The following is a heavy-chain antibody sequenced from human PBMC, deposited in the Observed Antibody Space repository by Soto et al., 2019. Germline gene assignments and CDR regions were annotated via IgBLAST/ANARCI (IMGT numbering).Heavy chain of an antibody. D-gene: IGHD3-22*01. V-gene: IGHV3-23*01. CDR2: ISGSGGST. CDR3: AKVRTPYYYDSSGQYYFDY. J-gene: IGHJ4*02. CDR1: GFTFSSYA. Sequence: GGSLRLSCAASGFTFSSYAMSWVRQAPGKGLDWVSAISGSGGSTYYADSVKGRFTISRDNSKNTLYLQMNSLRAEDTAVYYCAKVRTPYYYDSSGQYYFDYWGQGTLVTVSS.